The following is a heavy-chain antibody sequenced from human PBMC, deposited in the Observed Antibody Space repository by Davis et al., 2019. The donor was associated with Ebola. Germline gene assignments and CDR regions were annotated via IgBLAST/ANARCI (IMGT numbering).Heavy chain of an antibody. CDR2: IRSNANSYAT. Sequence: GEPLKISCAASGFTFSGSAIHWVRQASGKGLEWVGRIRSNANSYATGYATSVKGRFIISRDNSKNMVYLQMNSLKTEDTAVYYCTRHSLDSSSPFDYWGQGTLVTVSS. J-gene: IGHJ4*02. CDR3: TRHSLDSSSPFDY. V-gene: IGHV3-73*01. CDR1: GFTFSGSA. D-gene: IGHD6-6*01.